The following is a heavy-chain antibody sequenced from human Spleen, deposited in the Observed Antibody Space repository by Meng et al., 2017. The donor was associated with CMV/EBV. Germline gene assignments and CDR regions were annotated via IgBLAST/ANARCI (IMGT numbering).Heavy chain of an antibody. CDR3: TTRVTWFGELLSG. V-gene: IGHV3-15*01. Sequence: SGFTFSNAWMRWIRQAQGKGLEWVDRIKSKTDGGTTDYAAPVKGRFTISRDDSKNTLYLQMNSLKTEDTAVYYCTTRVTWFGELLSGWGQGTLVTVSS. CDR2: IKSKTDGGTT. D-gene: IGHD3-10*01. J-gene: IGHJ4*02. CDR1: GFTFSNAW.